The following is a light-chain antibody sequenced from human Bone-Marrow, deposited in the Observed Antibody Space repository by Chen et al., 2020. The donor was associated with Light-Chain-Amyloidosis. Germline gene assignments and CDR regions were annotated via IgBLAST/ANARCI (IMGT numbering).Light chain of an antibody. V-gene: IGLV3-25*03. J-gene: IGLJ2*01. Sequence: SYELTQPPSVSVSPGQTARITCSGDDLPTEYAYWYQQKPGQAPVLVIHRDTERPSGISERFSGTSSGTTATLTISEVQAKDEADYRCQSANSSGTDEVIFDGGTKLTVL. CDR1: DLPTEY. CDR2: RDT. CDR3: QSANSSGTDEVI.